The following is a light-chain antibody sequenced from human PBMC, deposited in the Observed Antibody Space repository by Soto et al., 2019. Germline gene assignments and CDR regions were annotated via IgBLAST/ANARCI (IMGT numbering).Light chain of an antibody. CDR3: CSYAGSYTWV. V-gene: IGLV2-11*01. CDR2: AVN. J-gene: IGLJ3*02. Sequence: QSALTQPRSVSGSPGQSVTISCTGTSSDVGDYNYVSWYQQHPGKAPKLLIYAVNMRPSGVPDRFSGSKSGNTASLTISGLQAEDEADYSCCSYAGSYTWVFGGGTKDTVL. CDR1: SSDVGDYNY.